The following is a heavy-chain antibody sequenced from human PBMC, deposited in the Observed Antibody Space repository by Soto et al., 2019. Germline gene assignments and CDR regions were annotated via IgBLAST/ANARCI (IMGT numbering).Heavy chain of an antibody. J-gene: IGHJ5*02. CDR2: IIPILGIA. CDR3: ARVQVVPAAIVTTFGWFAL. D-gene: IGHD2-2*01. Sequence: QVQLVQSGAEVKKPGSSVKVSCKASGGTFSSYTISWVRQAPGQGLEWMGRIIPILGIANYAQKFQGRVTITADKSTSTDYKELSSLRYEDMVVDYCARVQVVPAAIVTTFGWFALWGQGTLVTVSS. V-gene: IGHV1-69*02. CDR1: GGTFSSYT.